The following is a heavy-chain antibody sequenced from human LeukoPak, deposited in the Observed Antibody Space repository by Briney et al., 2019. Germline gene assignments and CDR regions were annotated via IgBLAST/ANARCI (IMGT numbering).Heavy chain of an antibody. J-gene: IGHJ3*02. V-gene: IGHV3-23*01. CDR3: ASEGYSSSWGAFDI. CDR2: ISGSGGST. D-gene: IGHD6-6*01. Sequence: GGSLRLSCAASGFTFSSYVMSWVRQAPGKGLEWVSAISGSGGSTYYADSVKGRFTISRDNAKNSLYLQMNSLRAEDTAVYYCASEGYSSSWGAFDIWGQGTMVTVSS. CDR1: GFTFSSYV.